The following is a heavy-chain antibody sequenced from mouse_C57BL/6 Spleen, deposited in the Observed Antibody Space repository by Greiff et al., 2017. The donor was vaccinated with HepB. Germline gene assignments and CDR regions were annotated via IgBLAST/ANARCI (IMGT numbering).Heavy chain of an antibody. Sequence: VHVKQSGAELVRPGASVKLSCTASGFNIKDDYMHWVKQRPEQGLEWIGWIDPENGDTEYASKFQGKATITADTSSNTAYLQLSSLTSEDTAVYYCTTRITTVVATNFDYWGQGTTLTVSS. V-gene: IGHV14-4*01. CDR2: IDPENGDT. J-gene: IGHJ2*01. CDR3: TTRITTVVATNFDY. D-gene: IGHD1-1*01. CDR1: GFNIKDDY.